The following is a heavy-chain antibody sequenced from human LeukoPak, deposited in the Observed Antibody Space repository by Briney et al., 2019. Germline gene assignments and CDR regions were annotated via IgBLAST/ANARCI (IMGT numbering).Heavy chain of an antibody. CDR3: ARGRYYYDSSGYYGWFDP. J-gene: IGHJ5*02. Sequence: GASVKVSCKASGYTFTGYYMHWVRQAPGQGLEWMGWINPNSGGTNYAQKFQGRVTMTRDTSISTAYMELSRLRSDDTAVYYCARGRYYYDSSGYYGWFDPWGQGTLVTVSS. V-gene: IGHV1-2*02. D-gene: IGHD3-22*01. CDR2: INPNSGGT. CDR1: GYTFTGYY.